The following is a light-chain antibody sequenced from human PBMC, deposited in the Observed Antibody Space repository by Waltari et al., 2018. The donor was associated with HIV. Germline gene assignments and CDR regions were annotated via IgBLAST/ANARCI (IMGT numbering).Light chain of an antibody. Sequence: QTVVTQEPSFSVSPGGTVTLTCGLSSGSVSSGSYPSWYQQPPGQTPRTLIYSTNSRSSGVPERFSGSILGNKAALTITGAQADDESDYYCVLYMGGGIWVFGGGTRLTVL. CDR2: STN. CDR3: VLYMGGGIWV. CDR1: SGSVSSGSY. V-gene: IGLV8-61*01. J-gene: IGLJ3*02.